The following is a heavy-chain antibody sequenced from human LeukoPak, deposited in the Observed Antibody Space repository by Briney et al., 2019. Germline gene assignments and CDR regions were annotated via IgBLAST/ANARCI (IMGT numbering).Heavy chain of an antibody. D-gene: IGHD3-9*01. V-gene: IGHV3-30*02. Sequence: GGSLRLSCAASGFTFSSYGMHWVRQAPGKGLEWVAFIRYDGSNKYYADSVKGRFTISRDNSKNTLYLQMNSLRAEDTAVYYCAKDLLRYFDWLLYRVPDYWGQGTLVTVSS. J-gene: IGHJ4*02. CDR2: IRYDGSNK. CDR1: GFTFSSYG. CDR3: AKDLLRYFDWLLYRVPDY.